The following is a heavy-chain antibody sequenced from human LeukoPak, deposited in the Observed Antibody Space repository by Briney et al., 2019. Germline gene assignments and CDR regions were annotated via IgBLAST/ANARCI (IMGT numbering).Heavy chain of an antibody. CDR2: INPNSGGT. J-gene: IGHJ4*02. D-gene: IGHD6-19*01. V-gene: IGHV1-2*04. CDR1: GYTFTGYY. CDR3: ARGREAVALFIFDY. Sequence: ASVKVSCKASGYTFTGYYMHWVRQAPGQGLEWMGWINPNSGGTNYAQKFQGWVTMTRDTSISTAYMELSRLRSDDTAVYYCARGREAVALFIFDYWGQGTLVTVSS.